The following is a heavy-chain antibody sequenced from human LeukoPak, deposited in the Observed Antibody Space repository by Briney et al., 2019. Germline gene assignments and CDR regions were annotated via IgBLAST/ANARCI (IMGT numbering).Heavy chain of an antibody. CDR3: ARGYCSSTSCYYYYYMDV. Sequence: ASVKVSCKASGGIFSSYAISWVRQAPGQGLEWMGWISAYNGNTNYAQKLQGRVTMTTDTSTSTAYMELRSLRSDDTAVYYCARGYCSSTSCYYYYYMDVWSKGTTVTVP. CDR2: ISAYNGNT. J-gene: IGHJ6*03. D-gene: IGHD2-2*01. V-gene: IGHV1-18*01. CDR1: GGIFSSYA.